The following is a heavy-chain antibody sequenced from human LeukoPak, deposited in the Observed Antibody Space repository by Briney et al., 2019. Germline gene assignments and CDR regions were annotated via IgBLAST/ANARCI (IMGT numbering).Heavy chain of an antibody. Sequence: SGTLSLTCTVSGYSFSSYYLSWIRQPPGKGLEWIGYVYYNGSTNYNPSLKSRGTILVDTSKNQSSLMVSSVTAGDTAVYYCARAVAGLAYYDYLYPLDVWGKGTTVTIS. J-gene: IGHJ6*03. CDR2: VYYNGST. V-gene: IGHV4-59*07. CDR3: ARAVAGLAYYDYLYPLDV. CDR1: GYSFSSYY. D-gene: IGHD6-19*01.